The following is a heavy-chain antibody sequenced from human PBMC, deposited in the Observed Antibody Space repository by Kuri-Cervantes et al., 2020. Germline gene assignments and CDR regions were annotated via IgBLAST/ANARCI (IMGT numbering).Heavy chain of an antibody. Sequence: SGPTLVTPTPTLTMTCTYSGFSLRTSGMGVGWIRQPLGEALEWLALIYWDVDKRFSPSLKSTLTITKDTSKNQVVLTMTNIDPVDTATYYCAHIGYSYGYSCDYWGQGTLVTVSS. V-gene: IGHV2-5*02. CDR3: AHIGYSYGYSCDY. CDR2: IYWDVDK. J-gene: IGHJ4*02. D-gene: IGHD5-18*01. CDR1: GFSLRTSGMG.